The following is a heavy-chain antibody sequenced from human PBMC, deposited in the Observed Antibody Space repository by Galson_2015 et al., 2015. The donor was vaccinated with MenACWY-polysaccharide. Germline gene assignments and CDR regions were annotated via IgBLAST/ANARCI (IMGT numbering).Heavy chain of an antibody. V-gene: IGHV3-23*01. CDR1: GFTFSSYA. J-gene: IGHJ4*02. CDR3: AKAKGDGSYWGNTKIDY. D-gene: IGHD1-26*01. Sequence: SLRLSCAASGFTFSSYAMNWVRQAPGKGLEWVSAISNSGGSTYYADSVKGRFTISRDNSKNTLFLQMNSLRAEDTAVYYCAKAKGDGSYWGNTKIDYWGQGTLVTVSS. CDR2: ISNSGGST.